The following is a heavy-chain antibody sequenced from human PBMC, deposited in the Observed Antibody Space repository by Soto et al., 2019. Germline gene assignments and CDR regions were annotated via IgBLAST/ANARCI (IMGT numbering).Heavy chain of an antibody. V-gene: IGHV3-23*01. CDR1: GFTFSSYA. D-gene: IGHD4-17*01. CDR2: ISGSGGST. Sequence: EVQLLESGGGLVQPGGSLRLSCAASGFTFSSYAMSWVRQAPGKGLEWVSAISGSGGSTYYADSVKGRFTISRDNSKNTLYLQMNSLRAEDTAVYYCAKDKYPVRRDYGGSSDYWGQGTLVTVSS. CDR3: AKDKYPVRRDYGGSSDY. J-gene: IGHJ4*02.